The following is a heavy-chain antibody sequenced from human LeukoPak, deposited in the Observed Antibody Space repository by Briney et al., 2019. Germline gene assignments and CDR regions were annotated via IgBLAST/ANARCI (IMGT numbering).Heavy chain of an antibody. CDR1: GGSISSYY. Sequence: PSGTLSLTCTVSGGSISSYYWSWIRQPPGKGLEWIGYIYYSGSTNYNPSLKSRVTISVDTSKNQFSLKLSSVTAADTAVYYCARERDSSVDYWGQGTLVTVSS. CDR2: IYYSGST. D-gene: IGHD2-21*02. CDR3: ARERDSSVDY. V-gene: IGHV4-59*01. J-gene: IGHJ4*02.